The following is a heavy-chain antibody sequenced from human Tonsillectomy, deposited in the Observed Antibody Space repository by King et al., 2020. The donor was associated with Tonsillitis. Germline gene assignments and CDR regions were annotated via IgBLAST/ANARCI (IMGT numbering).Heavy chain of an antibody. V-gene: IGHV3-30*18. CDR1: GFVFGSFG. CDR2: ISSDGSKI. Sequence: VQLVESGGGVVQPGRSLRLSCAASGFVFGSFGMHWVRQTPGKGLEWVAVISSDGSKISYGTSVRGRFTVSKDNSENTLHLEMNNLRPDDTAVYFCAKASYYDSSGSLDYWGQGTLVTVSS. D-gene: IGHD3-22*01. J-gene: IGHJ4*02. CDR3: AKASYYDSSGSLDY.